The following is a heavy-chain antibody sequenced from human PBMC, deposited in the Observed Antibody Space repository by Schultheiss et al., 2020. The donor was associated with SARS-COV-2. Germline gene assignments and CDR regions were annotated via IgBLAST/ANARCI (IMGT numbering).Heavy chain of an antibody. Sequence: SETLSLTCTVSGGSISSSSYYWGWIRQPAGKGLEWIGRIYTSGSTNYNPSLKSRVTMSVDTSKNQFSLKLSSVTAADTAVYYCARVDYVNYYYGMDVWGQGTTVTVSS. J-gene: IGHJ6*02. CDR2: IYTSGST. CDR3: ARVDYVNYYYGMDV. D-gene: IGHD4-17*01. V-gene: IGHV4-61*02. CDR1: GGSISSSSYY.